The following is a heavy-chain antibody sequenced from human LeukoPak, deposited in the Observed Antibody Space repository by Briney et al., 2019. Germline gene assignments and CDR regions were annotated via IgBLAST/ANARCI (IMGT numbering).Heavy chain of an antibody. V-gene: IGHV3-23*01. D-gene: IGHD7-27*01. CDR1: GFTFSRNA. Sequence: PGGSLRLSCAASGFTFSRNAMIWVRQAPGKGLEWVSAISGSGSDTYYADSVKGRFTIFRDNSKNTVYLRMNSLRAEDTAVYYCAKDPWGSRGYFDYWGQGTPVTVSS. CDR3: AKDPWGSRGYFDY. J-gene: IGHJ4*02. CDR2: ISGSGSDT.